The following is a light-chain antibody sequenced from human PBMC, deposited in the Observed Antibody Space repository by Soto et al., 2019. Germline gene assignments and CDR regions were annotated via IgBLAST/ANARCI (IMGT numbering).Light chain of an antibody. V-gene: IGKV3-15*01. CDR1: QSVSSN. CDR3: QQYNNWPYT. Sequence: EIVMTQSPATLSVSPGVRATLSCRASQSVSSNLAWYQQKPGHAPRLLIYGASTRATGIPARFSGSGSGTEFTLTISSLQSEDFAVYYCQQYNNWPYTFGQGTKLEIK. J-gene: IGKJ2*01. CDR2: GAS.